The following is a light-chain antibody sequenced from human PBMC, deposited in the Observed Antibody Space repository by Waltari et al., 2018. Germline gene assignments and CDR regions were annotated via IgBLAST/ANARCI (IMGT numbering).Light chain of an antibody. J-gene: IGKJ3*01. CDR1: QSVNMW. Sequence: DIQMTKSPSTLSASVGDRATITCRASQSVNMWLACYQQKPGKAPILLIYKTSSLESGPPFRFSGSGSGTEFTLTISILQPDYVASYYCQQYNTYFTFGPGTKVDIK. CDR2: KTS. CDR3: QQYNTYFT. V-gene: IGKV1-5*03.